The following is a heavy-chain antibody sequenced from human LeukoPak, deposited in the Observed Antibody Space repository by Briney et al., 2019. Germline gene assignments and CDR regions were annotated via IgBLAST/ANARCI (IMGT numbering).Heavy chain of an antibody. D-gene: IGHD5-18*01. CDR3: ARQTAKNVDTARFDY. Sequence: SETLSLTCTISGGSINNYYWSWIRQPPGKGLEWIGYIYYSGSTNYNPSLNSRVNISLDTSKNQFSLRLSSVTAADTAVYYCARQTAKNVDTARFDYWGQGTLVSVSS. V-gene: IGHV4-59*08. J-gene: IGHJ4*02. CDR2: IYYSGST. CDR1: GGSINNYY.